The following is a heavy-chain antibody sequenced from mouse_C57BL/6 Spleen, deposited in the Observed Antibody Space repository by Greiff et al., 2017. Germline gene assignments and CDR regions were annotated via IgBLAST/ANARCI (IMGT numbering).Heavy chain of an antibody. CDR3: TRYDYDEGAFAY. V-gene: IGHV1-15*01. CDR2: IDPETGGT. Sequence: VQLQQSGAELVRPGASVTLSCKASGYTFTDYEMHWVKQTPVHGLEWIGAIDPETGGTAYNQKFKGKAILTADKSSSTAYMELRSLTSEDSAVYYGTRYDYDEGAFAYWGQGTLVTVSA. D-gene: IGHD2-4*01. J-gene: IGHJ3*01. CDR1: GYTFTDYE.